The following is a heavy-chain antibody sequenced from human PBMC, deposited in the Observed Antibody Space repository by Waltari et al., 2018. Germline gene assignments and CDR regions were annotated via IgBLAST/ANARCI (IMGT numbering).Heavy chain of an antibody. CDR1: GFTFSNYA. CDR3: ASRYGWPSNDY. Sequence: EVQLVESGGGLVQPGGSLRLSCAASGFTFSNYAMNWVRQAPGKVLEWVSAISGSDDSYYADSVRGRFTISRDNSKNTLFLQMNSLRAEDTAVYYCASRYGWPSNDYWGQGTLVTVSS. V-gene: IGHV3-23*04. J-gene: IGHJ4*02. D-gene: IGHD5-18*01. CDR2: ISGSDDS.